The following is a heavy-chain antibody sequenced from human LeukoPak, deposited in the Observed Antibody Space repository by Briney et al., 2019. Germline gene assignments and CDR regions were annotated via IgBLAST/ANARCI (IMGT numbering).Heavy chain of an antibody. CDR2: IYNSGST. V-gene: IGHV4-38-2*02. CDR1: GYSISSGYY. J-gene: IGHJ4*02. CDR3: ARWAVVTANYFDY. D-gene: IGHD2-15*01. Sequence: SETLSLTCTVSGYSISSGYYWGWIRQPPGKGLEWIGNIYNSGSTYYNPSLKSRVTISVDTSKNRFSLKLSSVTAADTAVYYCARWAVVTANYFDYWGQGTLVTVSS.